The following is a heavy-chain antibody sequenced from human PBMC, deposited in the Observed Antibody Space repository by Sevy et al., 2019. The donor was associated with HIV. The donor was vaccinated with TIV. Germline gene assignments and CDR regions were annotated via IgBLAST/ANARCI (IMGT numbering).Heavy chain of an antibody. CDR3: ARHGLDYDFWSGYRPNWFDP. V-gene: IGHV4-39*01. D-gene: IGHD3-3*01. J-gene: IGHJ5*02. Sequence: SETLSLTCTVSGGSISSSSYYWGWIRQPPGKGLEWIGSIYYSGSTYYNPSLKSRVTISVDTSKNQFSLKLSSVTAADTAVYYCARHGLDYDFWSGYRPNWFDPWGQGTLVTVSS. CDR2: IYYSGST. CDR1: GGSISSSSYY.